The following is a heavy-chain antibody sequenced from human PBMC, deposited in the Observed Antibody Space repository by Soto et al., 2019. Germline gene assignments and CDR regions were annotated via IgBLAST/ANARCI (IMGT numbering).Heavy chain of an antibody. D-gene: IGHD2-2*01. J-gene: IGHJ4*02. V-gene: IGHV4-34*01. CDR2: INHSGST. CDR3: ARVGIVVVPAASTFDY. CDR1: GGSFSGYY. Sequence: SETLSLTCAVYGGSFSGYYWSWIRQPPGKGLEWIGEINHSGSTNYNPSLKSRVTISVDTSKNQFSLKLSSVTAADTAVYYCARVGIVVVPAASTFDYWGQGTLVTVSS.